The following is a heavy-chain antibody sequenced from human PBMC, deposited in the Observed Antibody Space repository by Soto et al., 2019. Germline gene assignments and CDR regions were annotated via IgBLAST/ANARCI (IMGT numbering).Heavy chain of an antibody. CDR1: GDTFTSYD. V-gene: IGHV1-8*01. D-gene: IGHD5-12*01. Sequence: ASVKVSCKASGDTFTSYDFNWVRQATGQGLEWMGWMNPNSGNTGYAQKFQGRVTMTRNNSISTAYMELSSLRSEDTAVYYCARVRRNGLRPTGGHYALDIWGQGTRVTVS. CDR2: MNPNSGNT. CDR3: ARVRRNGLRPTGGHYALDI. J-gene: IGHJ3*02.